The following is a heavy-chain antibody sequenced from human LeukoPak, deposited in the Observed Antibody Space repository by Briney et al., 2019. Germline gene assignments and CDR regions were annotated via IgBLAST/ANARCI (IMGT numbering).Heavy chain of an antibody. CDR2: ISGSGGST. CDR1: GFTFSSYA. CDR3: AKGDSSGYYPIFDY. J-gene: IGHJ4*02. V-gene: IGHV3-23*01. Sequence: GGSLRLSCAASGFTFSSYAMSWVRQAPGKGLEWVSGISGSGGSTYYADSVKGRFTISRDNSKNTLYLQMNSLRAEDTAVYYCAKGDSSGYYPIFDYWGQGTLVTVSS. D-gene: IGHD3-22*01.